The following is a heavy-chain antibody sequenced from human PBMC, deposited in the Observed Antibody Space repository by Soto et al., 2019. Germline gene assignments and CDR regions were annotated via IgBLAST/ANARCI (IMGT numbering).Heavy chain of an antibody. D-gene: IGHD5-12*01. J-gene: IGHJ6*02. Sequence: VQLVQSGAEVKKPGATVKVSCKASGYTFTSYGISWVRQAPGQGLEWMEWISAYNGKTNDPQKLQGRVNMTTDTATSTAYMDLRSLRSDDTAVYYCARDQGPKGGYEYSYYYYGMDVWGQGTTVTGSS. V-gene: IGHV1-18*01. CDR2: ISAYNGKT. CDR3: ARDQGPKGGYEYSYYYYGMDV. CDR1: GYTFTSYG.